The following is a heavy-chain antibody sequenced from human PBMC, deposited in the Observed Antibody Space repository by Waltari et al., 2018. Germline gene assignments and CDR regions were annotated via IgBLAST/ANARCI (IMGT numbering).Heavy chain of an antibody. CDR1: GYTFTGYY. D-gene: IGHD6-6*01. V-gene: IGHV1-2*06. CDR2: INPNSGGT. J-gene: IGHJ4*02. Sequence: QVQLVQSGAEVKKPGASVKVSCKASGYTFTGYYMHWVRQAPGQGLEWMGRINPNSGGTNYAQKFQGRVTMTRDTSISTAYMELSRLRSDDTAVYYCASRSSIAARPDFGASYYWGQGTLVTVSS. CDR3: ASRSSIAARPDFGASYY.